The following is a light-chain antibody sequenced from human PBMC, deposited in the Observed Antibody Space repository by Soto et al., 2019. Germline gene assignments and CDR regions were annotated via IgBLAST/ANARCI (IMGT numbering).Light chain of an antibody. CDR2: EVN. V-gene: IGLV2-8*01. Sequence: QSALTQPPSASGSPGQSVAISCTGTSSDVGGYNYVSWYQQHPGKAPKLMIYEVNKRPSGVPDRFSGSKSGNTASLTVSGLQAEDEADYYCSSDAGSSNVFGPGTKVTVL. J-gene: IGLJ1*01. CDR3: SSDAGSSNV. CDR1: SSDVGGYNY.